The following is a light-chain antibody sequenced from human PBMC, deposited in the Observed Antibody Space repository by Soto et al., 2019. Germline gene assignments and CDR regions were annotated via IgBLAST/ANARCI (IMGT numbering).Light chain of an antibody. CDR1: QSVSSSY. CDR3: QRYVTSAL. J-gene: IGKJ3*01. CDR2: DAS. V-gene: IGKV3-20*01. Sequence: EIVLTQSPGTLSLSPGERATLSCRASQSVSSSYLACYQQNPGQAPRLLIYDASRATGIPDRFSGSGSGTDFTLTITRLEPENFAVYYCQRYVTSALFGGGTKVDI.